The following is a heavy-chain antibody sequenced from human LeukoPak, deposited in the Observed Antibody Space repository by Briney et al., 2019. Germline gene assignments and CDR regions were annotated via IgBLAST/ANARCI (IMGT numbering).Heavy chain of an antibody. D-gene: IGHD3-22*01. CDR2: IYSSGST. CDR3: AREDYDSRVFDY. CDR1: GGSIRFGTYY. Sequence: KPSQTLSLTCTVSGGSIRFGTYYWSWIRQPAGKGLEWIGRIYSSGSTNYNPSLKSRVTISVDTSKNQFSLKLSSVTAADTAVYYCAREDYDSRVFDYWGQGTLVTVSS. J-gene: IGHJ4*02. V-gene: IGHV4-61*02.